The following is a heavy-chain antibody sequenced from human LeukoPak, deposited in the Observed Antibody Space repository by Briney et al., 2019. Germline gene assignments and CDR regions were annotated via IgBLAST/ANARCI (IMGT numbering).Heavy chain of an antibody. Sequence: GGSLRLSCAASGFTFSSYGMHWVRQAPGKGLEWVAVISYDGSNKYYAASMKGRFTISRDNSKNTLYLQMTSLTAEDTAVYYCAKEGIAAALGYWGQGTLVTVSS. J-gene: IGHJ4*02. CDR3: AKEGIAAALGY. D-gene: IGHD6-13*01. V-gene: IGHV3-30*18. CDR1: GFTFSSYG. CDR2: ISYDGSNK.